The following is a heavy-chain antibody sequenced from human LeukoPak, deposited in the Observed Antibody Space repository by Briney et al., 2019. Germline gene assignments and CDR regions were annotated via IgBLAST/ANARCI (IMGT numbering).Heavy chain of an antibody. D-gene: IGHD3-22*01. CDR2: LNPSGGST. J-gene: IGHJ4*02. Sequence: XSVKVSCKASGYTFTSYYMHWVRQAPGQGLEWMGILNPSGGSTSYAQKFQGRVTMTRDTSTSTVYMELSSLRSEDTAVYYCAKDRVRYYDSSGYYSFDYWGQGTLVTVSS. CDR3: AKDRVRYYDSSGYYSFDY. V-gene: IGHV1-46*01. CDR1: GYTFTSYY.